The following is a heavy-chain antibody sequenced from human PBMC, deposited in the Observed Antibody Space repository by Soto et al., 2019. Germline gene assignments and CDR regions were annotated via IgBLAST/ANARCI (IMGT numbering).Heavy chain of an antibody. Sequence: QITLEETGPTLVKPTQTLTLTCTFSGFSLTTGRVGVGWIRQPPGKALEWLAVIHWNDDNHYSPSLKSRLTNTKDTSQKPGVLTLTNMDPVDTATYYCTHRLVGSGQGYWGQGTLVTVSS. CDR2: IHWNDDN. CDR1: GFSLTTGRVG. J-gene: IGHJ4*02. D-gene: IGHD2-15*01. CDR3: THRLVGSGQGY. V-gene: IGHV2-5*01.